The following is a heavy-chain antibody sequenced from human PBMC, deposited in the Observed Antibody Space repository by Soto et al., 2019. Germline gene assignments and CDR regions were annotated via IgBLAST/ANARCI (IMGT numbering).Heavy chain of an antibody. D-gene: IGHD2-15*01. J-gene: IGHJ4*02. CDR2: MNPNTANT. V-gene: IGHV1-8*02. CDR1: GYTFISYG. Sequence: QVQLVQSGAEVAKPGASVKVSCKASGYTFISYGINWVRQAPGQGLEWIGWMNPNTANTGFAQKFQGRVTMTRDIPASTAYVELSGLRSEDTAVYYCARWGQNAAAGPKFDYWGQGTLVTVSS. CDR3: ARWGQNAAAGPKFDY.